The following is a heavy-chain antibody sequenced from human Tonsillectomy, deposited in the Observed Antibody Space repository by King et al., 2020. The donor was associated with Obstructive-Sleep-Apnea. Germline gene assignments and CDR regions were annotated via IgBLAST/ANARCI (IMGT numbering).Heavy chain of an antibody. V-gene: IGHV3-23*04. Sequence: VQLVESGGGLVQPGGALRLSCAASGFTFRSFAVVLGRQAPGKGLEGVSSISGNGGSTYYAGSVKGRFRIYSDNSKNTADLQMNSLSAEDTAVYYCAKGPFDYDPFDYWGQGTLVTVSS. CDR3: AKGPFDYDPFDY. J-gene: IGHJ4*02. CDR1: GFTFRSFA. D-gene: IGHD4/OR15-4a*01. CDR2: ISGNGGST.